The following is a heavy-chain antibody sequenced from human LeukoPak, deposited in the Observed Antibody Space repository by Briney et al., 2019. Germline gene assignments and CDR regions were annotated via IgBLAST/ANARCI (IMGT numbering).Heavy chain of an antibody. CDR3: ARDPGGLHYYYYGMDV. J-gene: IGHJ6*02. Sequence: ASVKVSCKASGYTFTGYYMHWVRQAPGQGLEWMGWINPNSGGTNYAQKFQGWVTMTRDTSISTAYMELSRLRSDDTAVYYCARDPGGLHYYYYGMDVWGQGTTVTVSS. D-gene: IGHD3-16*01. CDR1: GYTFTGYY. CDR2: INPNSGGT. V-gene: IGHV1-2*04.